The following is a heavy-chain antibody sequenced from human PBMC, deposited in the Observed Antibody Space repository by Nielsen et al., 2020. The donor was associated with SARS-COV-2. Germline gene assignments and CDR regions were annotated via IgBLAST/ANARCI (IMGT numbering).Heavy chain of an antibody. CDR2: IKQDGSEK. V-gene: IGHV3-7*03. D-gene: IGHD3-3*01. Sequence: GGSLRLSCAASGFTFSSYWMSWVRQAPGKGLEWVANIKQDGSEKYYVDSVKGRFTISRDNAKNSLYLQMNSLRAEDTAVYYCARGRYYDFWSGYLRPYYYYYYVDVWGKGTTVTVSS. J-gene: IGHJ6*03. CDR3: ARGRYYDFWSGYLRPYYYYYYVDV. CDR1: GFTFSSYW.